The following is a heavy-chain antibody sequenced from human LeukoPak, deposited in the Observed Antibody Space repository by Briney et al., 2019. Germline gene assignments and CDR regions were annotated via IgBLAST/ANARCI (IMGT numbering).Heavy chain of an antibody. CDR3: ARDGYSYGRYFDY. CDR2: IYYSGST. D-gene: IGHD5-18*01. V-gene: IGHV4-31*03. CDR1: GGSISSGGYY. Sequence: PSQTLSLTCTVSGGSISSGGYYWSWIRQHPGKGLEWIGYIYYSGSTYYNPSLKSRVTISVDTSKNQFSLKLSSVTAADTAVYYCARDGYSYGRYFDYWGQGTLVTVSS. J-gene: IGHJ4*02.